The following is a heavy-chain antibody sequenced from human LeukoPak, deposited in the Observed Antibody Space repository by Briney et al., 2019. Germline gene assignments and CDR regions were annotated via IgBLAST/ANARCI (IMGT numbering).Heavy chain of an antibody. D-gene: IGHD6-13*01. V-gene: IGHV3-20*04. Sequence: GGSLRLSCAASGFTFDDYGMSWVRQAPGKGLEWVSGINWNGGSTGYADSVKGRFTISRDNAKNSLYLQMNSLRAEDTALYYCAREGGSSSWHRTLYYYYYMDVWGKGTTVTVSS. J-gene: IGHJ6*03. CDR2: INWNGGST. CDR1: GFTFDDYG. CDR3: AREGGSSSWHRTLYYYYYMDV.